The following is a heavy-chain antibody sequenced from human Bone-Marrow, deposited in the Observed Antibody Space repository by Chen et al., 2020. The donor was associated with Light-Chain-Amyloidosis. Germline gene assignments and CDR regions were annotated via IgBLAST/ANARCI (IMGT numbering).Heavy chain of an antibody. J-gene: IGHJ6*03. CDR2: IYTSGST. CDR1: GGSISSGSYY. CDR3: ARDRLARAGYCSGGSCYGRPSYYMDV. D-gene: IGHD2-15*01. Sequence: QLHLQESGPGLVRPSETLSLTGTVSGGSISSGSYYWSWIRQPAGKGLEWIGRIYTSGSTNYNPSLKSRVTISVDTSKNQFSLKLSSVTAADTAVYYCARDRLARAGYCSGGSCYGRPSYYMDVWGKGTTVTVSS. V-gene: IGHV4-61*02.